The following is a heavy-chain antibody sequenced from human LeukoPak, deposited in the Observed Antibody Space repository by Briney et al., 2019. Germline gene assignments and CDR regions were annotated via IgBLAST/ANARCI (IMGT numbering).Heavy chain of an antibody. J-gene: IGHJ6*02. V-gene: IGHV1-8*02. Sequence: ASVKVSCKASGGTFSSYDINWVRQATGQGLEWMGWMNPNSGNTGYAQKFQGRVTMTRNTSISTAYMELSSLRSEDTAVYYCATSTTVTTFDYYGMDVWGQGTTVTVSS. CDR2: MNPNSGNT. CDR3: ATSTTVTTFDYYGMDV. D-gene: IGHD4-11*01. CDR1: GGTFSSYD.